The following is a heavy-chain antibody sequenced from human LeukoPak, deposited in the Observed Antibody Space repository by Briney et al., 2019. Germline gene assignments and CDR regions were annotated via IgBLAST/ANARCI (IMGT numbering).Heavy chain of an antibody. Sequence: GGSLRLSCAASGFTFSSNGIHWVRQAPGKGREWVAFILYDGRYYADSVKGRFTISRDNSKNTLYLQMDSLRAEDTAVYYCAKDISGGNSETYIDYWGQGTLVAVSS. CDR2: ILYDGR. CDR1: GFTFSSNG. J-gene: IGHJ4*02. CDR3: AKDISGGNSETYIDY. V-gene: IGHV3-30*02. D-gene: IGHD4-23*01.